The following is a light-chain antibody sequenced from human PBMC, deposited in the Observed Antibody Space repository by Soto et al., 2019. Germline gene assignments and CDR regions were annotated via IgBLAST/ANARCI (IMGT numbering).Light chain of an antibody. CDR1: QTVRNNY. J-gene: IGKJ4*01. CDR3: QQFSSYPLT. Sequence: EIVMTQYPDTLSVSPGETVTLPCRASQTVRNNYLAWYQQKPGQAPRLLIYDASSRATGIPDRFSGGGSGTDFTLTISRLEPEDFAVYYCQQFSSYPLTFGGGTKVDIK. V-gene: IGKV3-20*01. CDR2: DAS.